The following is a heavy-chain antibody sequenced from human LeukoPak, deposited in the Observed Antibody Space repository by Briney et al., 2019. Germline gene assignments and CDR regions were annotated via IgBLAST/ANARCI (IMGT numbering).Heavy chain of an antibody. CDR3: AREGLLWFGELFRDAFDI. Sequence: GRSLRLSCAASGFTFSSYGMHWVRQAPGKGLEWVAVIWYDGSNKYYADSVKGRFTISRDNSKNTLYLQMNSLRAEDTAVYYCAREGLLWFGELFRDAFDIWGQGTMVTVSS. CDR1: GFTFSSYG. J-gene: IGHJ3*02. D-gene: IGHD3-10*01. CDR2: IWYDGSNK. V-gene: IGHV3-33*01.